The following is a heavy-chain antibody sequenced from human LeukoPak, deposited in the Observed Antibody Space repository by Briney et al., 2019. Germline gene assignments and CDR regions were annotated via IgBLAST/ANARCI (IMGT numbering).Heavy chain of an antibody. CDR2: ISSSGSTI. Sequence: GGSLRLSCAASGFTFSSYEMNWVRQAPGKGLEWVSYISSSGSTIYYADSVKGRFTISRDNAKNSLYLQMNSLRAEDTAVYYCARTTHWAAAGGDAFDIWGQGTMVTVSS. J-gene: IGHJ3*02. D-gene: IGHD6-13*01. CDR1: GFTFSSYE. V-gene: IGHV3-48*03. CDR3: ARTTHWAAAGGDAFDI.